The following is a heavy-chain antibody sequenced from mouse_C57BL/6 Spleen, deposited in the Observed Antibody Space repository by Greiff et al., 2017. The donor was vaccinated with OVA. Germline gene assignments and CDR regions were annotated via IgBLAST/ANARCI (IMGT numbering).Heavy chain of an antibody. CDR2: IWSGGST. CDR3: ARYYGYYYAMDY. D-gene: IGHD2-3*01. J-gene: IGHJ4*01. Sequence: VKLMESGPGLVQPSQSLSITCTVSGFSLTSYGVHWVRQSPGKGLEWLGVIWSGGSTDYNEAFIYRLSISNDNSKSQVFFTMNRLQTDDTAIYYCARYYGYYYAMDYWGQGTSVTVSS. V-gene: IGHV2-2*01. CDR1: GFSLTSYG.